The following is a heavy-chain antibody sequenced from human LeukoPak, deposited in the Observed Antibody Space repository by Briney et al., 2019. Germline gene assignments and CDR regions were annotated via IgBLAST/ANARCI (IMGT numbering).Heavy chain of an antibody. CDR1: GGSISSSSYY. D-gene: IGHD7-27*01. CDR2: IYYSGST. V-gene: IGHV4-39*07. J-gene: IGHJ4*02. Sequence: PSETLSLTCTVSGGSISSSSYYWGWIRQPPGKGLEWIGSIYYSGSTNYNPSLKSRVTISVDTSKNQFSLKLSSVTAADTAVYYCARGEASGDFDYWGQGTLVTVSS. CDR3: ARGEASGDFDY.